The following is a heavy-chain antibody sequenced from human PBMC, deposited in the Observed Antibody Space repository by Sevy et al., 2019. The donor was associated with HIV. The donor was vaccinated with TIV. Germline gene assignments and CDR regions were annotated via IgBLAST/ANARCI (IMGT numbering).Heavy chain of an antibody. CDR3: ARPQYDSTGYYPLYFYAMDV. Sequence: ASVKVSCKASGGSFTSFVFNWVRLAPGQGLEWMGGIVTSIGPAKYAQKFQGRVTITAEESTSTTYMELSSLRSEDTAIYYCARPQYDSTGYYPLYFYAMDVWGQGTTVTVSS. D-gene: IGHD3-22*01. CDR1: GGSFTSFV. V-gene: IGHV1-69*13. J-gene: IGHJ6*02. CDR2: IVTSIGPA.